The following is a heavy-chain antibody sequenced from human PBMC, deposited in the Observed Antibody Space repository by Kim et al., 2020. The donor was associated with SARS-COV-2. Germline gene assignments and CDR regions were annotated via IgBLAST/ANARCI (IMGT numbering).Heavy chain of an antibody. V-gene: IGHV1-69*01. CDR3: ARGSGRDGYNYCIYY. Sequence: QKFPGRVTITADESTSTAYMELSSLRSEDTAVYYCARGSGRDGYNYCIYYWGQGTLVTVSS. D-gene: IGHD5-12*01. J-gene: IGHJ4*02.